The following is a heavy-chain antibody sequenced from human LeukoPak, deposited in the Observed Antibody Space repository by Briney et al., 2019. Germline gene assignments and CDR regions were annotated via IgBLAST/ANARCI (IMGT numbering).Heavy chain of an antibody. J-gene: IGHJ4*02. CDR2: IKSKTDGGTT. CDR1: GFTFSNAW. Sequence: PGGSLRLPCAASGFTFSNAWMSWVRQAPGKGLEWVGRIKSKTDGGTTDYAAPVKGRFTISRDDSKNTLYLQMNSLKTEDTAVYYCTTILPVNYGGKGYFDYWGQGTLVTVSS. D-gene: IGHD4-23*01. V-gene: IGHV3-15*01. CDR3: TTILPVNYGGKGYFDY.